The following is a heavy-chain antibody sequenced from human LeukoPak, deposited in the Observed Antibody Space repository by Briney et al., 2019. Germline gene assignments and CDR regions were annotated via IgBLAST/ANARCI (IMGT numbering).Heavy chain of an antibody. Sequence: SQTLSLTCTVSGGSISSGGYYWSWIRQHPGKGLEWIGYIYYSGSTYYNPSLKSRVTISVDTSKNQFSLKLSSVTAADTAVYYCARRPTTVVTQYYFDYWGQGTLVTVSS. CDR2: IYYSGST. CDR3: ARRPTTVVTQYYFDY. V-gene: IGHV4-31*03. D-gene: IGHD4-23*01. CDR1: GGSISSGGYY. J-gene: IGHJ4*02.